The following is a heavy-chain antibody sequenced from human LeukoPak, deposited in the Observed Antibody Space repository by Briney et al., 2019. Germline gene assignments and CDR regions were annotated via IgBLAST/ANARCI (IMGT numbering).Heavy chain of an antibody. D-gene: IGHD1-26*01. J-gene: IGHJ4*02. CDR2: INWNGSST. CDR3: ARASGGSYLYYFDY. CDR1: GFTFDDFG. V-gene: IGHV3-20*04. Sequence: AGSLRLSCAASGFTFDDFGMNWIRQVPGKGLEWVSGINWNGSSTGYADSMKSRFTISRDKAKNALYVQMNRLRAEDTVLYYCARASGGSYLYYFDYWGQGTLVTVSS.